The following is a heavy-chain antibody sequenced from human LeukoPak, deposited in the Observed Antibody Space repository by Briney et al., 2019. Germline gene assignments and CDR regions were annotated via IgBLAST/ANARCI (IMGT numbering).Heavy chain of an antibody. Sequence: TGGSLRLSCAASGFTFSRFGINWVRQAPGKGLEWVSYISSSSSTIYYAGSVKGRFTISRDNAKNSLYLQMNSLRDGDTAVYYCARDEGRIVGAVNIDCWGQGTLVNVSS. CDR3: ARDEGRIVGAVNIDC. V-gene: IGHV3-48*02. CDR1: GFTFSRFG. J-gene: IGHJ4*02. CDR2: ISSSSSTI. D-gene: IGHD1-26*01.